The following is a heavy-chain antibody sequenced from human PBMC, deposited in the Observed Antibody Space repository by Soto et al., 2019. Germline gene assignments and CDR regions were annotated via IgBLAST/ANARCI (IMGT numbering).Heavy chain of an antibody. V-gene: IGHV4-59*01. CDR3: ARDGYNFGPFDY. D-gene: IGHD5-18*01. CDR2: ISYSGTT. J-gene: IGHJ4*02. CDR1: GGSLSSYY. Sequence: PSETLSLTCTVSGGSLSSYYWSWIRRPPGMGLEWIASISYSGTTNYNSSLKSRVTISIDTSKNQFSLKFNSVTAADTAVYYCARDGYNFGPFDYWGQGALVT.